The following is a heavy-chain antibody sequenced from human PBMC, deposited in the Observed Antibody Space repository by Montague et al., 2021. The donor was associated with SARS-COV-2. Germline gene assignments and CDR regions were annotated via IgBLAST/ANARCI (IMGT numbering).Heavy chain of an antibody. J-gene: IGHJ5*02. D-gene: IGHD2-8*01. V-gene: IGHV6-1*01. CDR2: N. CDR3: ARDDPYCTNGVCYTGNWFDP. Sequence: NDYAVSVQSRITINPDTSKNQFSLQLNSVTPEDTAVYYCARDDPYCTNGVCYTGNWFDPWGQGTLVTVSS.